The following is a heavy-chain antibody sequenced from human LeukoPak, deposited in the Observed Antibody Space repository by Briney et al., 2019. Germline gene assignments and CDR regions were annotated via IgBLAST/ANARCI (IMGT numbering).Heavy chain of an antibody. Sequence: SETPSPTFTVSGGSISSYYWSWIRQPPRKGLGWIGYIYYSGSTNYNPSLKSRVTMSIDTSKNQFSLKLSSVTAADTAVYYCARWSGYALDWGQGTLVTVSS. D-gene: IGHD2-2*01. CDR2: IYYSGST. CDR3: ARWSGYALD. V-gene: IGHV4-59*01. CDR1: GGSISSYY. J-gene: IGHJ4*02.